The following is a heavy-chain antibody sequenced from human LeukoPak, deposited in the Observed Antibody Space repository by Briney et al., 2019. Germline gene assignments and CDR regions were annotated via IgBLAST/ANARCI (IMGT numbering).Heavy chain of an antibody. D-gene: IGHD6-19*01. J-gene: IGHJ2*01. CDR1: GFTFSSYS. CDR3: ARVRAVAGIRYWYFDL. CDR2: ISSSGSTI. Sequence: GGSLRLSCAASGFTFSSYSMNWVRQVPGKGLEWVSYISSSGSTIYYADSVKGRFTISRDNAKNTLYLQMNSLRAEDTAVYYCARVRAVAGIRYWYFDLWGRGTLVTVSS. V-gene: IGHV3-48*04.